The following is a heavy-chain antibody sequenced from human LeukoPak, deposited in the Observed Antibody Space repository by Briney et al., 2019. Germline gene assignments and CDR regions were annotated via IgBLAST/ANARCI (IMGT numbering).Heavy chain of an antibody. CDR1: GFTFSSYS. CDR2: ISSSSSYI. CDR3: ARDPVGYSGSSYYFDY. D-gene: IGHD5-12*01. Sequence: GGSLRLSCAASGFTFSSYSMNWVRQAPGEGLEWVSSISSSSSYIYYAGSVKGRFTISRDNAKNSLYLQMNSLRAEDTAVYYCARDPVGYSGSSYYFDYWGQGTLVTVSS. V-gene: IGHV3-21*01. J-gene: IGHJ4*02.